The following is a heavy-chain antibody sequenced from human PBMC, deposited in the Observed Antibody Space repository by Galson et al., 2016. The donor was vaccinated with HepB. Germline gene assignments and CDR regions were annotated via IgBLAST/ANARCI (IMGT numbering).Heavy chain of an antibody. D-gene: IGHD3-16*01. J-gene: IGHJ3*02. Sequence: SLRLSCAVSGFIVGNNYMSWVRQAPGKGLEWVSIINSGGRTNYADSVKGRFTISRDNSANTLFLQMNRLRAEDTAVYYCARRGSGSYGALDIWGQGTMVIVSS. V-gene: IGHV3-53*01. CDR3: ARRGSGSYGALDI. CDR1: GFIVGNNY. CDR2: INSGGRT.